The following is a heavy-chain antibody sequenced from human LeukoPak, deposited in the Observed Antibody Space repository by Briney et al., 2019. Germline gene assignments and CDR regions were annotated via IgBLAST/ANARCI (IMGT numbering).Heavy chain of an antibody. Sequence: ASVKVSCKASGYTFTSYDINWVRQATGQGLEWMGWMNPNSGNTGYAQKFQGRVTMTRNTSISTAYMELSSLRSEDTAVYYCARGPPWDHYYYYGMDVWGQGTTVTVSS. D-gene: IGHD1-26*01. CDR1: GYTFTSYD. CDR3: ARGPPWDHYYYYGMDV. V-gene: IGHV1-8*01. CDR2: MNPNSGNT. J-gene: IGHJ6*02.